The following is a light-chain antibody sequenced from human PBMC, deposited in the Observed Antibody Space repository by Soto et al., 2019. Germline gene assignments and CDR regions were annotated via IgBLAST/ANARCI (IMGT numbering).Light chain of an antibody. J-gene: IGKJ5*01. V-gene: IGKV3-20*01. CDR3: QQYGSSPIT. CDR2: GAS. CDR1: QTVSSTY. Sequence: DIVLTQSPGTLSLSPGDRATLSCRASQTVSSTYLAWYQQKPGQAPRLLIYGASSRATGIPDRFSGTVSGTDFTLTISRLEPEDFAVYYCQQYGSSPITFGQGTRLEI.